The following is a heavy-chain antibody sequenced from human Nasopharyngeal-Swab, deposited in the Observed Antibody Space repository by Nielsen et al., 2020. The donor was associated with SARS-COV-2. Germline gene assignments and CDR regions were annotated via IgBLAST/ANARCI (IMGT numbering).Heavy chain of an antibody. D-gene: IGHD6-19*01. Sequence: GSLRLSCTVSGGSISSYYWSWIRQPPGKGLEWIGYIYYSGSTNYNPSLKSRVTISVDTSKNQFSLKLSSVTAADTAVYYCARVAVAGGYYGMDVWGQGTTVTVSS. CDR1: GGSISSYY. CDR2: IYYSGST. CDR3: ARVAVAGGYYGMDV. J-gene: IGHJ6*02. V-gene: IGHV4-59*08.